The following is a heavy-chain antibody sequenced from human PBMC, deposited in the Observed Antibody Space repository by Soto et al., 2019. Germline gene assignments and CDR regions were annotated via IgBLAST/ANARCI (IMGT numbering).Heavy chain of an antibody. CDR3: ARARGRYCSSTSCPRAPPPSGRYYYYGMDV. V-gene: IGHV4-31*11. CDR2: IYYSGST. CDR1: GGSFSGYY. Sequence: SETLSLTCAVYGGSFSGYYWSWIRQHPGKGLEWIGYIYYSGSTYYNPSLKSRVTISVDTSKNQFSLKLSSVTAADTAVYYCARARGRYCSSTSCPRAPPPSGRYYYYGMDVWGQGTTVTVSS. D-gene: IGHD2-2*01. J-gene: IGHJ6*02.